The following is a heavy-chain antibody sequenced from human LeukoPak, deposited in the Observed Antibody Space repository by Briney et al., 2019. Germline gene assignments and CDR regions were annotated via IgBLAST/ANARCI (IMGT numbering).Heavy chain of an antibody. CDR2: MNPNSGNT. Sequence: ASVKVSCKASGYTFTSYDINWVRQATGQGLEWMGWMNPNSGNTGYAQKFQGRVTMTRDTSISTAYMELSRLRSDDTAVYYCATDGIRPYYYDSSGYYPNFDYWGQGTLVTVSS. J-gene: IGHJ4*02. D-gene: IGHD3-22*01. V-gene: IGHV1-8*01. CDR1: GYTFTSYD. CDR3: ATDGIRPYYYDSSGYYPNFDY.